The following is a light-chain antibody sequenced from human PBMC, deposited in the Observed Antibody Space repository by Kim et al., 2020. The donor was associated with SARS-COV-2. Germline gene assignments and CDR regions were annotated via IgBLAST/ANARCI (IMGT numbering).Light chain of an antibody. CDR2: PTI. Sequence: TRNLSCSGKGDNVGNNRAALLQQHLGHPPRLLSYPTINRPAGISERFSASRSGDTASLTISGLQPEDEADYYCSSWDSSINAWVFGGGTQLTVL. CDR1: GDNVGNNR. J-gene: IGLJ2*01. CDR3: SSWDSSINAWV. V-gene: IGLV10-54*04.